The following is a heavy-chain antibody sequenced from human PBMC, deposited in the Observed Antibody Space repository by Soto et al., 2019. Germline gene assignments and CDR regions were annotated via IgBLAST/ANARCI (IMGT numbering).Heavy chain of an antibody. CDR2: ISSSGSTI. D-gene: IGHD2-15*01. CDR3: ARVPVVVVAATKDDAFDI. Sequence: GGSLRLSCAASGFTFSSYEMNRVRQAPGKGLEWVSYISSSGSTIYYADSVKGRFTISRDNAKNSLYLQMNSLRAEDTAVYYCARVPVVVVAATKDDAFDIWGQGTMVTVSS. CDR1: GFTFSSYE. J-gene: IGHJ3*02. V-gene: IGHV3-48*03.